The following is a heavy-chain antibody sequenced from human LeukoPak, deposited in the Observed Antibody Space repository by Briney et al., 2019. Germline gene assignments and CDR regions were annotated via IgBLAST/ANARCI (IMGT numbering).Heavy chain of an antibody. V-gene: IGHV4-4*02. CDR3: VRRRYNYGFDS. CDR1: GDSISGSNW. Sequence: SETLSLTCDVSGDSISGSNWWNWVRQAPGKGLEWIGGIYHSGSTNYNPSLKRRVTMSVDKSKNQFSLKLSSVTAADTAVFYCVRRRYNYGFDSWGQGTLVTVSS. CDR2: IYHSGST. D-gene: IGHD5-18*01. J-gene: IGHJ4*02.